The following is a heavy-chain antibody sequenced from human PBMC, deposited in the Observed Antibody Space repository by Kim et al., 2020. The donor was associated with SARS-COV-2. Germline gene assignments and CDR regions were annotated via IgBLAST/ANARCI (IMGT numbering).Heavy chain of an antibody. CDR2: IYYSGST. Sequence: SETLSLTCSVSGDSVRSFYWSWIRQPPGKGLEWIGYIYYSGSTNFDPSLKSRASISLDTSKNQFSLKLTSVTAADTAVYYCARGDLTGYYSGYLHPGLDIWGQGTTVTVSS. D-gene: IGHD3-9*01. CDR1: GDSVRSFY. V-gene: IGHV4-59*02. CDR3: ARGDLTGYYSGYLHPGLDI. J-gene: IGHJ6*02.